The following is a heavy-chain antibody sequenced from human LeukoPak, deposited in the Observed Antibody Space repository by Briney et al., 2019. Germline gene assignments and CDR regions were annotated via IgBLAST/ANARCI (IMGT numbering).Heavy chain of an antibody. J-gene: IGHJ4*02. CDR3: AKAKQWLVPGGYFDY. CDR1: GFTFSSYW. Sequence: GGSLRLSCAASGFTFSSYWMSWVRQAPGKGLEWVANIKQDGSEKYYVDSVKGRFTISRDNAKNSLYLQMNSLRAEDTAVYYCAKAKQWLVPGGYFDYWGQGTLVTVSS. D-gene: IGHD6-19*01. V-gene: IGHV3-7*01. CDR2: IKQDGSEK.